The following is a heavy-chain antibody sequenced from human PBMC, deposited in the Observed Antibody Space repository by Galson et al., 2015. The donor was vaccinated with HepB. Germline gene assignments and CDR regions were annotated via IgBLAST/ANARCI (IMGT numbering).Heavy chain of an antibody. Sequence: SLRLSCAASGFTFSSYAMSWVRQAPGKGLEWVSAISGSGGSTYYADSLKGRFTISRDNAKNSLYLQMNSLRAEDTAVYYCARDRTSSGWCVYWGQGTLVTVSS. D-gene: IGHD6-19*01. CDR3: ARDRTSSGWCVY. CDR2: ISGSGGST. V-gene: IGHV3-23*01. J-gene: IGHJ4*02. CDR1: GFTFSSYA.